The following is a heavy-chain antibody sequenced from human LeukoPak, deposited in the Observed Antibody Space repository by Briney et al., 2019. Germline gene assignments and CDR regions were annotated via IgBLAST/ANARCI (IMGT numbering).Heavy chain of an antibody. CDR2: ISSSSSYI. CDR1: GFTFSSYS. V-gene: IGHV3-21*01. J-gene: IGHJ4*02. Sequence: GGSLRLSCAASGFTFSSYSMNWVRQAPGKGLEWVSSISSSSSYIYYADSVKGRFTISRDNAKNSLYLQMNSLRAEDTAVYYCASNPRRRFLEWLEPDYWGQGTLVTVSS. D-gene: IGHD3-3*01. CDR3: ASNPRRRFLEWLEPDY.